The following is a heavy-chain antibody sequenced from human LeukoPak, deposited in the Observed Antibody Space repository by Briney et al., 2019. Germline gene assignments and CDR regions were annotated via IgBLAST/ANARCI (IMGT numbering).Heavy chain of an antibody. Sequence: GGPLRLSCAPSGFTFSRHGMHWVRQAPGKGLEWVAIISNDGSRKYYAHSVEGRFTISRDNSKNTLYLQMDSLRAEDTAVYYCARDRAWSYFDYWGQGTLVTVSS. CDR2: ISNDGSRK. CDR1: GFTFSRHG. V-gene: IGHV3-30*03. D-gene: IGHD3-3*01. J-gene: IGHJ4*02. CDR3: ARDRAWSYFDY.